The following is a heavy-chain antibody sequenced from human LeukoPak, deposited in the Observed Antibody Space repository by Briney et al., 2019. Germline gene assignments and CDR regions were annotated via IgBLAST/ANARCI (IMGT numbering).Heavy chain of an antibody. CDR3: AKGTYSSGWYDIDY. CDR1: GFTFSSYA. D-gene: IGHD6-19*01. J-gene: IGHJ4*02. V-gene: IGHV3-23*01. Sequence: GGSLRLSCAASGFTFSSYAMGWVRQAPGKGLKWVSAISGSGGSTYYADSVKGRFTISRDNSKNTLYLQMNSLRAEDTAVYYCAKGTYSSGWYDIDYWGQGTLVTVSS. CDR2: ISGSGGST.